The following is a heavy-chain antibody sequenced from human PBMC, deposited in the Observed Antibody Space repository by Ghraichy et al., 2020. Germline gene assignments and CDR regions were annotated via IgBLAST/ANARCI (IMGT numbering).Heavy chain of an antibody. CDR2: IYTSGST. CDR3: ARDHGIAVAGGGWFDP. Sequence: SETLSLTCTVSGGSISSGSYYWSWIRQPAGKGLEWIGRIYTSGSTNYNPSLKSRVTISVDTSKNQFSLKLSSVTAADTAVYYCARDHGIAVAGGGWFDPWGQGTLVTVSS. J-gene: IGHJ5*02. V-gene: IGHV4-61*02. D-gene: IGHD6-19*01. CDR1: GGSISSGSYY.